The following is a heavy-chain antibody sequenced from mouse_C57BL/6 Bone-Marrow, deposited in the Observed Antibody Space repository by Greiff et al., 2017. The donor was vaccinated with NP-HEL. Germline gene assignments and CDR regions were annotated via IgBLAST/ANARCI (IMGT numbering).Heavy chain of an antibody. Sequence: EVQRVESGGGLVQPGGSLKLSCAASGFTFSDYGMAWVRQAPRKGPEWVAFISNLAYSIYYADTVTGRFTISRENAKNTLYREMSSLRSEDTAMYYCARQDYDYSSFAYWGQGTLVTVSA. V-gene: IGHV5-15*01. J-gene: IGHJ3*01. D-gene: IGHD2-4*01. CDR2: ISNLAYSI. CDR3: ARQDYDYSSFAY. CDR1: GFTFSDYG.